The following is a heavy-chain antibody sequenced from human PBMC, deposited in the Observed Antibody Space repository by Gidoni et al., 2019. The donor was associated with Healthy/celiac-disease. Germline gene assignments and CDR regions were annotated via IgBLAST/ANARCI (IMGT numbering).Heavy chain of an antibody. CDR3: ARGGTTSSGDY. CDR1: GFTFSSYS. V-gene: IGHV3-21*01. Sequence: EVQLVESGGGLVKPGGSLRLSCAASGFTFSSYSMNWVRQAPGKGQEWVSSISSSSSYIYYADSVKGRFTISRDNAKNSLYLQMNSLRAEDTAVYYCARGGTTSSGDYWGQGTLVTVSS. J-gene: IGHJ4*02. D-gene: IGHD1-1*01. CDR2: ISSSSSYI.